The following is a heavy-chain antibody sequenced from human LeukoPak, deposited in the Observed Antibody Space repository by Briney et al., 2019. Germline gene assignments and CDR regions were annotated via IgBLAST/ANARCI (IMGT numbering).Heavy chain of an antibody. CDR2: IYSGGST. CDR3: ARGDPRAFDI. V-gene: IGHV3-66*01. J-gene: IGHJ3*02. Sequence: GGSLRLSCAASGFTVSSNYMSWVRQAPGKGLEWVSVIYSGGSTYYADSVKGRFTISRHNSKNTLYFQMNSLRAEDTAVYYCARGDPRAFDIWGQGTMVTVSS. CDR1: GFTVSSNY.